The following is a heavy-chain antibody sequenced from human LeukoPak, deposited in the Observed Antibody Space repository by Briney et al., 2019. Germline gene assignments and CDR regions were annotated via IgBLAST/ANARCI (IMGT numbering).Heavy chain of an antibody. CDR1: GDSISTYY. Sequence: KSSETLSLTCTVSGDSISTYYWTWIRQPPGKGLERIGYMYYSGSTNYNPSLKSRVTISLDTPKNQFSLRLNSVTAADTAVYYCARGVAGYGPYDYWGQGTLVTVSS. V-gene: IGHV4-59*01. D-gene: IGHD5-12*01. CDR2: MYYSGST. CDR3: ARGVAGYGPYDY. J-gene: IGHJ4*02.